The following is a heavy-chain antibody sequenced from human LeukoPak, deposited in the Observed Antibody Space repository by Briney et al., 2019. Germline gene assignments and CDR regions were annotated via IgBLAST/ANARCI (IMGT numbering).Heavy chain of an antibody. CDR2: ISYDGSNK. J-gene: IGHJ6*02. CDR1: GFTFSSYA. D-gene: IGHD1-1*01. CDR3: ARYDARYGMDV. Sequence: GGSLRLSCAASGFTFSSYAMHWVRQAPGKGLEWVAVISYDGSNKYYADSVKGRFTISRDNSKNTLYLQMNSLRAEDMAVYYCARYDARYGMDVWGQGTTVTVSS. V-gene: IGHV3-30-3*01.